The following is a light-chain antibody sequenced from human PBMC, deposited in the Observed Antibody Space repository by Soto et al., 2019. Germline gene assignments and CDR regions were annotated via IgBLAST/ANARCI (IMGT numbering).Light chain of an antibody. Sequence: IQLTQSPSSLSASVGDRVTITCRASQGISSYLGWYQQKPGKAPNLLIYDASTLHSGVPSRFSGGGSGTDFTLTISSLQPEDFALYYCHQYNSWPPGTFGQGTKVDIK. CDR2: DAS. CDR3: HQYNSWPPGT. CDR1: QGISSY. V-gene: IGKV1-9*01. J-gene: IGKJ2*01.